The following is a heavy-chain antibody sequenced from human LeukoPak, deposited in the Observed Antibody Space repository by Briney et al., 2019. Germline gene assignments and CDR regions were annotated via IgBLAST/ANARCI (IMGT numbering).Heavy chain of an antibody. V-gene: IGHV3-21*01. Sequence: GGSLRLSCAASEFTFSTYWMHWVRQAPGKGLEWVSSISSSSSYIYYADSVKGRFTISRDNAKNSLYLQMNSLRAEDTAVYYCARDLGRWSYYYDSSGLGYWGQGTLVTVSS. CDR3: ARDLGRWSYYYDSSGLGY. CDR2: ISSSSSYI. CDR1: EFTFSTYW. J-gene: IGHJ4*02. D-gene: IGHD3-22*01.